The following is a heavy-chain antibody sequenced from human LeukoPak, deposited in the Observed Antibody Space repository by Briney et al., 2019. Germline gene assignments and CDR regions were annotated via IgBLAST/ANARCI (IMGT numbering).Heavy chain of an antibody. D-gene: IGHD3-3*01. CDR3: ANSPRILWFDP. J-gene: IGHJ5*02. V-gene: IGHV3-30*04. Sequence: GRSLRLSCAASGFTFSSYAVHWVRQAPGKGLEWVAVISYDGSKKYYADSVKGRFTISRDNSKNTLYLQMNSLRAEDTAVYYCANSPRILWFDPWGQGTLVTVSS. CDR1: GFTFSSYA. CDR2: ISYDGSKK.